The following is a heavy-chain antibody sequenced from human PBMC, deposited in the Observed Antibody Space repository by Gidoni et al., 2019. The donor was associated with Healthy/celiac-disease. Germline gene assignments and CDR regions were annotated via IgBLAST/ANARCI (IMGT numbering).Heavy chain of an antibody. Sequence: EVQLVEVGGGLVKPGGSMRLSCAASGFTFSSYSMNWVRQSPGKGLVWVSSISSSSSYIYYADSVKGRFTISRDNAKNSLYLQMNSLRAEDTAVYYCARDITTVNGYWGQGTLVTVSS. J-gene: IGHJ4*02. V-gene: IGHV3-21*01. CDR3: ARDITTVNGY. CDR2: ISSSSSYI. CDR1: GFTFSSYS. D-gene: IGHD4-4*01.